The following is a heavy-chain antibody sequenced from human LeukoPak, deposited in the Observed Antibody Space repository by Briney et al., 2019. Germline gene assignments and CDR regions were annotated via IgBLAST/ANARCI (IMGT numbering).Heavy chain of an antibody. D-gene: IGHD2-21*02. CDR1: GGSISSSSYY. CDR3: ARSYYGGDCYTLPLYYYYYMDV. CDR2: IYYSGST. J-gene: IGHJ6*03. V-gene: IGHV4-39*01. Sequence: SETLSLTCTVSGGSISSSSYYWGWIRQPPGKGLEWIGSIYYSGSTYYNPSLKSRVTISVDTSKNQFSLKLSSVTAADTAVYYCARSYYGGDCYTLPLYYYYYMDVWGKGTTVTVSS.